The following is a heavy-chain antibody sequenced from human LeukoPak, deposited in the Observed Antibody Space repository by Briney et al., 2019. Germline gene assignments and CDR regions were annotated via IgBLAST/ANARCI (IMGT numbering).Heavy chain of an antibody. CDR2: INQDGSEK. CDR3: AKPSRSSSNEY. D-gene: IGHD6-13*01. J-gene: IGHJ4*02. CDR1: GFTFTSCW. V-gene: IGHV3-7*05. Sequence: HPGGSLRLSCAASGFTFTSCWMSWVRQAPGKGLEWVASINQDGSEKYYVDSVKGRFTISRDNAKNSLYLQMNSLRAEDTAVYYCAKPSRSSSNEYWGQGTLVTVSS.